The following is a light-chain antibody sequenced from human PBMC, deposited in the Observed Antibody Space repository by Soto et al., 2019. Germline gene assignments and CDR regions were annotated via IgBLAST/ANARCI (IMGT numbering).Light chain of an antibody. Sequence: ETVLTQSPATLSVSPWERATLSCRASQSVSSKLAWYQQKPGQAPRLLIYGASTRATGIPARFSGSGSGTEFTPTISSLQSEDFAVYYCQQYNNWPLTFGGGTKVDIK. V-gene: IGKV3D-15*01. CDR2: GAS. CDR3: QQYNNWPLT. CDR1: QSVSSK. J-gene: IGKJ4*01.